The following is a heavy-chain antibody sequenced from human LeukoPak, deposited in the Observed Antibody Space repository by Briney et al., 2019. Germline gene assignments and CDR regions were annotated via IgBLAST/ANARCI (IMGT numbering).Heavy chain of an antibody. V-gene: IGHV3-30*03. D-gene: IGHD3-22*01. Sequence: PGRSLRLSCAASGFTFSSYGMHWVRQAPGKGLEWVAVISYDGSNKYYADSVKGRFTISRDNSKNTLYLQMNSLRAEDTAVYYCARRGYYDNSGHPYYYYMDAWGKGTTVTVSS. CDR3: ARRGYYDNSGHPYYYYMDA. CDR1: GFTFSSYG. J-gene: IGHJ6*03. CDR2: ISYDGSNK.